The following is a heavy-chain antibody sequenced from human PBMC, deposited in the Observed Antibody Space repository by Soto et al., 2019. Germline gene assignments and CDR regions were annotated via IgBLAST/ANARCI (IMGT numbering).Heavy chain of an antibody. D-gene: IGHD2-15*01. J-gene: IGHJ3*02. CDR2: ISAYNGNT. Sequence: GASVKLSCKASGYTMSIDVISCVRQATGQGLEWMGWISAYNGNTNYAQKLQGRVTMTTDTSTSTAYMELRSLRSDDTAVYYCARDLGYCSGGSCRTAHDAFDIWGQGTMVTVSS. CDR3: ARDLGYCSGGSCRTAHDAFDI. CDR1: GYTMSIDV. V-gene: IGHV1-18*01.